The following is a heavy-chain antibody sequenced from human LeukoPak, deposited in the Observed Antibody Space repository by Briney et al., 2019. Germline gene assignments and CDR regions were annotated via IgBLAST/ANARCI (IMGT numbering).Heavy chain of an antibody. V-gene: IGHV3-23*01. Sequence: GGSLRLSCAASGFSFSSYAMTWARQAPVKGLEWVSAISGSGGSTYYADSVKGRFTISRDNSKNTLYLQMNSLRAEDTAVYYCAKEASKVVTPFDYWGQGTLVTVSS. J-gene: IGHJ4*02. CDR1: GFSFSSYA. CDR3: AKEASKVVTPFDY. CDR2: ISGSGGST. D-gene: IGHD2-2*01.